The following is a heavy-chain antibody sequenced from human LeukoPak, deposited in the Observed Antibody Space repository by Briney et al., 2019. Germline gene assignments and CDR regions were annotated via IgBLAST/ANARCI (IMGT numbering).Heavy chain of an antibody. Sequence: SETLSLTCTVSGGSISSSSYYWGWIRQPPGKGLEWIGSIYYGGSTFYNPSLKSRVTISVDTSKNQFSLKLSSVPAADTAVYYCAGQGRPGFASGYWGQGTLVTVSS. CDR1: GGSISSSSYY. J-gene: IGHJ4*02. D-gene: IGHD3-10*01. CDR3: AGQGRPGFASGY. CDR2: IYYGGST. V-gene: IGHV4-39*01.